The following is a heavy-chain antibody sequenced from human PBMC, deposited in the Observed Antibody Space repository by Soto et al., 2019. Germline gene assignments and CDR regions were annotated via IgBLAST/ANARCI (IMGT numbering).Heavy chain of an antibody. CDR3: ARGWLSGYYGMDV. D-gene: IGHD3-22*01. CDR2: IYSGGST. Sequence: PGGSLRLSCAASGVTVSSNYMSWVRQAPGKGLEWVSVIYSGGSTYYADSVKGRFTISRDNSKNTLYLQMNSLRAEDTAVYYCARGWLSGYYGMDVWGQGTTVTVSS. J-gene: IGHJ6*02. V-gene: IGHV3-53*01. CDR1: GVTVSSNY.